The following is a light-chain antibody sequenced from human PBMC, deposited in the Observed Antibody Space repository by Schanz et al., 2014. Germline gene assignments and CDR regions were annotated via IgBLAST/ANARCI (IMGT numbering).Light chain of an antibody. Sequence: QSVLTQPPSASGTPGQTVTISSSGSTSNIGSNVVNWYQHLPGTAPKLLIYANDQRPSGVPDRFSGSKSGTSASLAISGLQSEDEADYYCQSYDSSLSGWVFGGGTKLTVL. V-gene: IGLV1-44*01. J-gene: IGLJ3*02. CDR3: QSYDSSLSGWV. CDR2: AND. CDR1: TSNIGSNV.